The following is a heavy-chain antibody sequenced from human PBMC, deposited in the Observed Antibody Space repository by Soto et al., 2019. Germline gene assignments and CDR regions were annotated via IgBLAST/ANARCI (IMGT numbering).Heavy chain of an antibody. J-gene: IGHJ4*02. V-gene: IGHV1-2*04. CDR3: AIHVLRYFDWLSTFDY. Sequence: ASVKVSCKASGYTFTGYYMHWVRQAPGQGLEWMGWINPNSGGTNYAQKFQGWVTMTRDTSISTAYMELSRLRSDDTAVYYCAIHVLRYFDWLSTFDYWGQGTLVTVSS. CDR2: INPNSGGT. D-gene: IGHD3-9*01. CDR1: GYTFTGYY.